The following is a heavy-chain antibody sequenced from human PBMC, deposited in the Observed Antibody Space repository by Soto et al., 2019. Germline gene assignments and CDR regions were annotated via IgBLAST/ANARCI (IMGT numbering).Heavy chain of an antibody. CDR1: GYSFTSYW. CDR2: IYPGDSDT. Sequence: GESLKISCKGSGYSFTSYWIGWVRQMPGKGLEWMGIIYPGDSDTRYSPSFQGQVTISADKSISTAYLQWSSLKASDTAMYYCARRSDIVVVVAATPDDAFDIWGQGTMVTVSS. J-gene: IGHJ3*02. V-gene: IGHV5-51*01. CDR3: ARRSDIVVVVAATPDDAFDI. D-gene: IGHD2-15*01.